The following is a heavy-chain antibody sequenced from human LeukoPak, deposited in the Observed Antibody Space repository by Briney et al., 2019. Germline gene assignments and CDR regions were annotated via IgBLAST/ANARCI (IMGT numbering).Heavy chain of an antibody. J-gene: IGHJ4*02. D-gene: IGHD3-22*01. CDR2: IHPSGML. CDR3: SRGLDSRKLGY. V-gene: IGHV4-38-2*01. Sequence: GSLRLSCVASGFTFSNFEMHWVRQAPGKGLEWIGSIHPSGMLYNNPSLESRVTMSRDTSKNQFSLNLNSVTAADTAVYFCSRGLDSRKLGYWGQGILVTVSS. CDR1: GFTFSNFE.